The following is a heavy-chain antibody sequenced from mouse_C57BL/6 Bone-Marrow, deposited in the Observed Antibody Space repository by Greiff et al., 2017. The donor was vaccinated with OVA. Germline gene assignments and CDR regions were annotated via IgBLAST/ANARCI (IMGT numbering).Heavy chain of an antibody. V-gene: IGHV1-53*01. J-gene: IGHJ4*01. CDR2: INPSNGGT. CDR3: AREGGYSSYVEGYYAMDY. Sequence: VQLQQPGTELVKPGASVKLSCKASGYTFTSYWMHWVKQRPGQGLEWIGNINPSNGGTNYNEKFKSKATLTVDKSSSTAYMQLSSLTSEDSAVYYCAREGGYSSYVEGYYAMDYWGQGTSVTVSS. D-gene: IGHD1-1*01. CDR1: GYTFTSYW.